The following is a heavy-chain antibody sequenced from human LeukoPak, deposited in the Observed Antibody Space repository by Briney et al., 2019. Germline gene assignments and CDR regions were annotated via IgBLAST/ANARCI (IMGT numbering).Heavy chain of an antibody. CDR1: GGSISSSSYY. V-gene: IGHV4-39*07. D-gene: IGHD2-2*01. CDR2: IYYSGST. Sequence: SETLSLTCTVSGGSISSSSYYWGWIRQPPGKGLEWIGSIYYSGSTYYNPSLKSRVTISVDRSKNQFSLKLSSVTAADTAVYYCARGDPYCSSASCTRGYYYYMDVWGKGTTVTVSS. J-gene: IGHJ6*03. CDR3: ARGDPYCSSASCTRGYYYYMDV.